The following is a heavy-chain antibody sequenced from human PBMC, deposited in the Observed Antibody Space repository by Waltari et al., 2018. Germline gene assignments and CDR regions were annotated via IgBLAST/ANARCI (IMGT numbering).Heavy chain of an antibody. CDR3: ARATFPAEDLYYHGMDV. CDR1: GFTFSRYT. CDR2: TSRNGGIT. V-gene: IGHV3-64*01. J-gene: IGHJ6*02. Sequence: EVQLVESGGGLVQPGGSLRLSCAASGFTFSRYTMYWVRQAPGNGLEHVSGTSRNGGITHYASSVKDRFTISRDNSKNTLYLQMGSLRAEDMAVYYCARATFPAEDLYYHGMDVWGQGTTVTVSS.